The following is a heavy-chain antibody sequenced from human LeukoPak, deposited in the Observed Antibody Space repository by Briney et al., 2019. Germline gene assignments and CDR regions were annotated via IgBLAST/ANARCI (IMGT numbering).Heavy chain of an antibody. D-gene: IGHD6-19*01. CDR1: GSTFSSYA. J-gene: IGHJ3*02. CDR3: ARGAQWLVKGDAFDI. CDR2: IIPIFGTA. V-gene: IGHV1-69*06. Sequence: ASVKVSCKASGSTFSSYAISWVRQAPGQGLEWMGGIIPIFGTANYAQKFQGRVTITADKSTSTAYMELSSLRSEDTAVYYCARGAQWLVKGDAFDIWGQGTMVTVSS.